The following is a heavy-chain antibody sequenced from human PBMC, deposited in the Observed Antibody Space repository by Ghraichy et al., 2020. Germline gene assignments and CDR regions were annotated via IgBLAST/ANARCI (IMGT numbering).Heavy chain of an antibody. V-gene: IGHV1-2*06. Sequence: ASVKVSCKASGYTFTDHFMHLEREAPGQGHESMGRINPNSGDTNYAQRFQCRVTMTRDTSISTAYMELSNLRSDDTAVYYCARDPRSYSSSSGASWCQGPLVTVSS. CDR3: ARDPRSYSSSSGAS. D-gene: IGHD6-6*01. CDR1: GYTFTDHF. J-gene: IGHJ5*02. CDR2: INPNSGDT.